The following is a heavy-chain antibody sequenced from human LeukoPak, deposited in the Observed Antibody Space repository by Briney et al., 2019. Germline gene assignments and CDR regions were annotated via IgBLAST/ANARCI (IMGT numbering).Heavy chain of an antibody. J-gene: IGHJ3*02. Sequence: PSETLSLTCAVSGGSLSSGGYSWSWIRQPPGKGLEWIGYIYYSGSTYYNPSLKTRVTISIDTSKNQFSLKLSSVTAADTAVYYCARGRPNYYGSGSPPGAFDIWGQGTMVTVSS. CDR2: IYYSGST. CDR3: ARGRPNYYGSGSPPGAFDI. CDR1: GGSLSSGGYS. V-gene: IGHV4-30-4*07. D-gene: IGHD3-10*01.